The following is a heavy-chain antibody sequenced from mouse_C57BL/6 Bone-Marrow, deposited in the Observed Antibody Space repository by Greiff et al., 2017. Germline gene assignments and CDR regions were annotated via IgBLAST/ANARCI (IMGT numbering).Heavy chain of an antibody. CDR2: IYPRSGNT. Sequence: VQLQQSGAELARPGASVKLSCKASGYTFTSYGISWVKQRPGQGLEWIGEIYPRSGNTNYNEKFKGKATLTADKSSSTAYMKLRSPTSEDSAVLFCAVSGAYYSKGWYFDVWGTGTTVTVSS. CDR3: AVSGAYYSKGWYFDV. D-gene: IGHD2-5*01. V-gene: IGHV1-81*01. CDR1: GYTFTSYG. J-gene: IGHJ1*03.